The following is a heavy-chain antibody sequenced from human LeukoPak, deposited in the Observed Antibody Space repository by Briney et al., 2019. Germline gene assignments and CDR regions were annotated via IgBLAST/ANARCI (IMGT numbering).Heavy chain of an antibody. CDR3: ARGYSYGLGSF. D-gene: IGHD5-18*01. V-gene: IGHV3-53*01. J-gene: IGHJ4*02. CDR2: IYSGGST. CDR1: GFTVSSNY. Sequence: PGGSLRLSCAASGFTVSSNYMSWVRQAPGKGLEWVSVIYSGGSTYYADSVKGRFTISRDNSKNTLYLQMNSLSAEDTAVYYCARGYSYGLGSFWGQGTLVTVSS.